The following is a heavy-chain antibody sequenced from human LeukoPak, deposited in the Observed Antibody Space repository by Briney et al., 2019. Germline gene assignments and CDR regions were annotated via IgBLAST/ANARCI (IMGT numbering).Heavy chain of an antibody. CDR3: ARDPPEWEPEGAFDY. J-gene: IGHJ4*02. D-gene: IGHD1-26*01. CDR1: GFTFSNYG. V-gene: IGHV3-33*01. Sequence: GGSQTLSCAASGFTFSNYGMHWVRQAPGKGLEWVAVIWYDGSNKYYADSVKGRFTISRDNSKNTLYLQINSLRAEDTALYYCARDPPEWEPEGAFDYWGQGTLVTVSS. CDR2: IWYDGSNK.